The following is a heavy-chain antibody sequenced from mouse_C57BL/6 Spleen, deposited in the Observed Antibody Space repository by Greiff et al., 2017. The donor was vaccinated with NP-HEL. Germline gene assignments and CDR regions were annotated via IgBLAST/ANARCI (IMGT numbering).Heavy chain of an antibody. CDR3: ARSRTVYAMDY. Sequence: QVQLQQSGAELVKPGASVKISCKASGYAFSSYWMNWVKQRPGKGLEWIGQIYPGDGGTNYNGKFKGKATMTADNSSSTAYMQLSSLTSDDSAVYFCARSRTVYAMDYWGQGTSVTVSS. CDR1: GYAFSSYW. J-gene: IGHJ4*01. CDR2: IYPGDGGT. V-gene: IGHV1-80*01.